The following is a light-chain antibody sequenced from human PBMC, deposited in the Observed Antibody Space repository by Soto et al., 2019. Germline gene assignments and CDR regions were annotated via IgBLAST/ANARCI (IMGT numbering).Light chain of an antibody. Sequence: QSVLTQPPSASGSPGLSVTISCTGTSSDVGANNYVSWYQQHPGKAPKLMIYEVTKRPSGVPDRFSGSKSGNTASLTVSGLQAEDEADYYCSSYAGANRVFGTGTKLTVL. V-gene: IGLV2-8*01. CDR2: EVT. CDR1: SSDVGANNY. CDR3: SSYAGANRV. J-gene: IGLJ1*01.